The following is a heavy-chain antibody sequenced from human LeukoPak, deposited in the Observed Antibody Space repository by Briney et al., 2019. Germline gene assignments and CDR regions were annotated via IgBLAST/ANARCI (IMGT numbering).Heavy chain of an antibody. CDR3: AREVGGGASGQ. J-gene: IGHJ4*02. CDR1: GFTVSSNY. V-gene: IGHV3-66*01. CDR2: IYSDGTI. D-gene: IGHD2-15*01. Sequence: RESLRLSCAASGFTVSSNYMSWVRQVPGKGLEWVSVIYSDGTISYADSVKGRFTISRDNSENTLYLQMNSLRVEDTAVYYCAREVGGGASGQWGQGTLVTVSS.